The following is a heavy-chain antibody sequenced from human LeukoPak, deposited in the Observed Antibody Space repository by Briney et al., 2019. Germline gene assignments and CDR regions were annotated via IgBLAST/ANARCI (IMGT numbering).Heavy chain of an antibody. CDR1: GFPFNTYE. V-gene: IGHV3-48*03. D-gene: IGHD5-18*01. CDR2: ISSSGNTI. Sequence: HPWGSLKLPCAASGFPFNTYEMNRVRQSPGKGLEWVSYISSSGNTIYYTDSVKGRFSISRNNAKNSLYLQMDSLKAEDTAVYYCARGRFYSYTYYFDYWGQGTLVTVSS. J-gene: IGHJ4*02. CDR3: ARGRFYSYTYYFDY.